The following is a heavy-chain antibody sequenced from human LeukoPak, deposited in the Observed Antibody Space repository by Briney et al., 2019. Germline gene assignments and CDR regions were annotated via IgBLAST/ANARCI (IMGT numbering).Heavy chain of an antibody. CDR1: GGSISSYY. D-gene: IGHD6-13*01. CDR3: ARDIEQQGGLDY. J-gene: IGHJ4*02. V-gene: IGHV4-4*07. CDR2: IYTSGRT. Sequence: KPSETLSLTCTVSGGSISSYYWSWIRQPAGKGLEWIGRIYTSGRTNYNPSLKSRVTISVDKSKNQFSLKLSSVTAADTAVYYCARDIEQQGGLDYWGQGTLVTVSS.